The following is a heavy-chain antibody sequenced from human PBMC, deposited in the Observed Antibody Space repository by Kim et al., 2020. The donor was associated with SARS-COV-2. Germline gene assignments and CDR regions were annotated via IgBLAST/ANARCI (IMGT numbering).Heavy chain of an antibody. V-gene: IGHV4-31*03. CDR2: IYYSGST. Sequence: SETLSLTCTVSGGSISSGGYYWSWNRQHPGKGLEWIGYIYYSGSTYYNPSLKSRVTISVDTSKNQFSLKLSSVTAADTAVYYCARVWGAYGDSTHGMDVWGQGTTVTVSS. CDR1: GGSISSGGYY. CDR3: ARVWGAYGDSTHGMDV. J-gene: IGHJ6*02. D-gene: IGHD4-17*01.